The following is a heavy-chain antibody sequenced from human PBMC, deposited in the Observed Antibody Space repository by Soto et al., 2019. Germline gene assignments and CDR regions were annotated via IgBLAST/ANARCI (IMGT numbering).Heavy chain of an antibody. J-gene: IGHJ6*01. V-gene: IGHV1-69*06. CDR3: AGAVKRITIFGVAASGMDV. D-gene: IGHD3-3*01. CDR2: IIPIFGTA. Sequence: GASVKVSCKASGGTFSSYAISWVRQAPGQGLEWMGGIIPIFGTANYAQKFQGRVTITADKSTSTAYMELSSLRSEDTAVYYCAGAVKRITIFGVAASGMDVLGRGTTVTVCS. CDR1: GGTFSSYA.